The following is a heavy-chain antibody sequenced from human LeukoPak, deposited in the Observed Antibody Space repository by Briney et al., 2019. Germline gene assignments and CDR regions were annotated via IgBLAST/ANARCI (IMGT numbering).Heavy chain of an antibody. D-gene: IGHD6-13*01. CDR2: ISRSSSTI. CDR1: GVMFSSYS. CDR3: ARDMYTSSWYDVTWFDP. V-gene: IGHV3-48*02. J-gene: IGHJ5*02. Sequence: GGSLRLSCAASGVMFSSYSMNWVRQAPGKGLEWVSYISRSSSTIYYADSVNGRFPISRDNAKNSLYLQMNSLRDEDTAVYYCARDMYTSSWYDVTWFDPWGQGTLVTVSS.